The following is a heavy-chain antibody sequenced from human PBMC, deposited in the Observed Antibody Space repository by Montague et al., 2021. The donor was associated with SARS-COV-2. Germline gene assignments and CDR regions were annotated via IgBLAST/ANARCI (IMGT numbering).Heavy chain of an antibody. V-gene: IGHV4-34*01. CDR2: INHGGST. Sequence: SETLSLTCAVHGGFFSGYYWYWIRQPPGKGLEWIGEINHGGSTNYNPSLKSRLTISTDTSKNQLSRKLTSVAAADTAVYYCARLRDGVVPSPILGVGPYFSYYYMDVWGKGTTVTVSS. J-gene: IGHJ6*03. D-gene: IGHD2-15*01. CDR1: GGFFSGYY. CDR3: ARLRDGVVPSPILGVGPYFSYYYMDV.